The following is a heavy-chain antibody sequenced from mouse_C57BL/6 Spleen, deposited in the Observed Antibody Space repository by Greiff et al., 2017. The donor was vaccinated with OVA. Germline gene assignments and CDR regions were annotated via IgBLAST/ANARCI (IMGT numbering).Heavy chain of an antibody. D-gene: IGHD2-1*01. CDR2: IWSGGST. V-gene: IGHV2-2*01. J-gene: IGHJ4*01. CDR3: ARKGIYYDFYAMDY. Sequence: VQLVESGPGLVQPSQSLSITCTVSGFSLTSYGVHWVRQSPGKGLEWLGVIWSGGSTDYNAAFISRLSISKDNSKSQVFFKMNSLQADDTAIYYCARKGIYYDFYAMDYWGQGTSVTVSS. CDR1: GFSLTSYG.